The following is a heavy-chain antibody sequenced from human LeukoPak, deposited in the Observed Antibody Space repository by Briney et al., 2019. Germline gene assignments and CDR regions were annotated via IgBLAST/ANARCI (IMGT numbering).Heavy chain of an antibody. CDR3: ARLRWEITHYWYFDL. V-gene: IGHV3-23*01. J-gene: IGHJ2*01. D-gene: IGHD4-23*01. CDR2: INPSGGDT. CDR1: GFTFNNFP. Sequence: GGSLRLSCAASGFTFNNFPMSWVRQAPGKGLGWVSAINPSGGDTNFTDSVRGRFTISRDNSKNTVYLQMDSLRVEDTAVYYCARLRWEITHYWYFDLWGRGALVTVSS.